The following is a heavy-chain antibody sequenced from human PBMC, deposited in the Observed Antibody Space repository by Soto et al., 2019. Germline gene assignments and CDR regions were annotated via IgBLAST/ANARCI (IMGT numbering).Heavy chain of an antibody. CDR3: AKDARLRIHYYGTDV. V-gene: IGHV3-23*01. J-gene: IGHJ6*02. Sequence: GGSLRLSCAASGFTFSSYAMSWVRQAPGKGLEWVSAISGSGGTTYYADSVKGRFTISRDNSKNTLYLQMNSLRAEDTAVYYCAKDARLRIHYYGTDVWGQGTTVTVSS. CDR1: GFTFSSYA. CDR2: ISGSGGTT. D-gene: IGHD4-17*01.